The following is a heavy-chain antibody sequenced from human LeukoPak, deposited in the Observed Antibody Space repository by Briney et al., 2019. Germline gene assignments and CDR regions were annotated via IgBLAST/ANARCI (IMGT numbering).Heavy chain of an antibody. CDR3: ARDGRVDTAMASRFDY. V-gene: IGHV3-21*01. CDR2: IITSSSYI. D-gene: IGHD5-18*01. J-gene: IGHJ4*02. CDR1: GFTFSSFS. Sequence: GGSLRLSCAASGFTFSSFSMNWVRQAPGKGLEWVSSIITSSSYIYYADSVKGRFTISRDNAKNSLYLQMNSLRAEDTAVYYCARDGRVDTAMASRFDYWGQGTLVTVSS.